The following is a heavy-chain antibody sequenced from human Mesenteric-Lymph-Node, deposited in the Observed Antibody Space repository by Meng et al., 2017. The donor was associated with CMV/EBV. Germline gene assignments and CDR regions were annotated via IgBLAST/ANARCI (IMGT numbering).Heavy chain of an antibody. J-gene: IGHJ4*02. CDR1: GFTFSSYA. Sequence: GESLKISCAASGFTFSSYAMHWVRQAPGKGLEWVAVISYDGSNKYYADSVKGRFTISRDNSKNTLYLQMNSLRAEDMAVYYCAREVKEGGSFDYWGQGTLVTVSS. D-gene: IGHD1-26*01. CDR2: ISYDGSNK. V-gene: IGHV3-30-3*01. CDR3: AREVKEGGSFDY.